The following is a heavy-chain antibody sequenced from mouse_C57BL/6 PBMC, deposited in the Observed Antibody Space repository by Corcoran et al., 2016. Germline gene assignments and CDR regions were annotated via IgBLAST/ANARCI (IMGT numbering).Heavy chain of an antibody. CDR3: AIPGYFDY. CDR2: INPNNGGT. D-gene: IGHD4-1*01. CDR1: GYTFTDYY. V-gene: IGHV1-26*01. Sequence: EVQLQQSGPELVKPGASVKISCKASGYTFTDYYMNWVKQSHGKSLEWIGDINPNNGGTSYNQKFKGKATLTVDKSSSTAYMELRSLTSEDSAVYYCAIPGYFDYWAQGTTLPVSS. J-gene: IGHJ2*01.